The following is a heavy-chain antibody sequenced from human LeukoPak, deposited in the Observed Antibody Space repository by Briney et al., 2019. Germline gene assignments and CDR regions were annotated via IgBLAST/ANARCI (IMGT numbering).Heavy chain of an antibody. Sequence: GGSLRLSCAASGFTFSSYSMNWVRQAPGKGLEWVSSISSSSSYIYYADSVKGRFTISRDNAKNSLYLQMNSLRAEDTAVYYCARHLLLGAFDIWGQGTMVTVSS. CDR2: ISSSSSYI. D-gene: IGHD3-10*01. V-gene: IGHV3-21*01. CDR3: ARHLLLGAFDI. CDR1: GFTFSSYS. J-gene: IGHJ3*02.